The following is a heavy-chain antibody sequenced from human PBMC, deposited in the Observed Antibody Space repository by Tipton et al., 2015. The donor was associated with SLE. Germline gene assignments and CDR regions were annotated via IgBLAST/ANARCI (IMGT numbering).Heavy chain of an antibody. CDR2: VYYTGSA. D-gene: IGHD3-10*01. CDR1: GGSISSHY. J-gene: IGHJ4*02. CDR3: ARCTMVQGDPTYYFDY. V-gene: IGHV4-59*11. Sequence: LRLSCTVSGGSISSHYWSWIRQPPGTGLEYIGYVYYTGSANYNPSLKSRVTISLDTSKNQFSLKLNSVTAADTAVYYCARCTMVQGDPTYYFDYWGQGTLVTVSS.